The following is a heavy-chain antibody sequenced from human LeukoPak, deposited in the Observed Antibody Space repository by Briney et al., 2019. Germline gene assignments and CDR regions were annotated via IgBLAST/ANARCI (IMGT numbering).Heavy chain of an antibody. J-gene: IGHJ4*02. CDR1: GFTFSDYW. Sequence: GGSLRLSCEISGFTFSDYWMSWVRQAPGKGLEWVANIKHDGSEKYYLDSVKGRFTISRDNARDSLYLQMNSLRDNDTSVYFCARDASALYWGRGTLVTVSS. V-gene: IGHV3-7*01. CDR3: ARDASALY. CDR2: IKHDGSEK. D-gene: IGHD6-19*01.